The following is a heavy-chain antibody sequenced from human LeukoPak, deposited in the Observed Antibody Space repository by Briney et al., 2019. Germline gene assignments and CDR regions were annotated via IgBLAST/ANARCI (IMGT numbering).Heavy chain of an antibody. CDR1: GYTFTSYD. D-gene: IGHD4-17*01. CDR3: ARNTPNYGDFDF. CDR2: MNPNSGDT. Sequence: ASVTVSCTASGYTFTSYDFNWVRQAPGQGLEWLGWMNPNSGDTGYAQRFQGRVSMTRDTSITTAYMEPSSLRSDDTAIYYCARNTPNYGDFDFWGQGTLVTVSS. V-gene: IGHV1-8*02. J-gene: IGHJ4*02.